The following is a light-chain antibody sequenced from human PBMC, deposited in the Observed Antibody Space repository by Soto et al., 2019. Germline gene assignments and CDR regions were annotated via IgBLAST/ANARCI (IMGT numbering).Light chain of an antibody. CDR2: EVS. Sequence: SVLAQPASVSGSPGQSVTISCTGTSSDVGAYNYVSWYQLHPGKAPKLLISEVSNRPSGVSNRFSGSKSGNTASLTISGLQAEDEADYYCSSYTSSSTSLVFGTGTKVTVL. J-gene: IGLJ1*01. CDR3: SSYTSSSTSLV. V-gene: IGLV2-14*01. CDR1: SSDVGAYNY.